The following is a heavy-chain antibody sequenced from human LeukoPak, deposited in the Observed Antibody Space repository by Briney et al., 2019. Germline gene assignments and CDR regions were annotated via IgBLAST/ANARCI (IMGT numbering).Heavy chain of an antibody. CDR1: GFTLSDYA. V-gene: IGHV3-23*01. CDR2: ITASGGTT. Sequence: GGSLRLSCAASGFTLSDYAMSWVRPTPGEGLEWVTAITASGGTTHYADSVKGQFTISRDNSKSTVYLQMNNLGVDDTAVYYCAKDRYSSSWYYFDYWGQGTLVTVSS. J-gene: IGHJ4*02. D-gene: IGHD6-13*01. CDR3: AKDRYSSSWYYFDY.